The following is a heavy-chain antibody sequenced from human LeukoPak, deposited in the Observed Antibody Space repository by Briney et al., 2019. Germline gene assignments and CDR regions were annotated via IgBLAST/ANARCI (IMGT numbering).Heavy chain of an antibody. D-gene: IGHD3-10*01. CDR3: ARDSGVRGVLAFDY. V-gene: IGHV3-30*04. CDR1: GFTFSSYA. Sequence: GGSLRLSCAASGFTFSSYAMTWVRQAPGKGLEWVAVISYDGSNKYYADSVKGRFTISRDNSKNTLYLQMNSLRAEDTAVYYCARDSGVRGVLAFDYWGQGTLVTVSS. CDR2: ISYDGSNK. J-gene: IGHJ4*02.